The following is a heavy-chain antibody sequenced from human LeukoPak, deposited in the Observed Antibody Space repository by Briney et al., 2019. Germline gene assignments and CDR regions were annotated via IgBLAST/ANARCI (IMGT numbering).Heavy chain of an antibody. J-gene: IGHJ4*02. CDR2: ISSSSSTI. D-gene: IGHD5-12*01. V-gene: IGHV3-48*01. Sequence: GGSLRLSCAASGFTFSSYSMNWVRQAPGKGLEWVSYISSSSSTIYYADSVKGRFTISRDNAKNSLYLQMNSLRAEDTAVYYCAREEVATIIDYWGQGTPVTVSS. CDR1: GFTFSSYS. CDR3: AREEVATIIDY.